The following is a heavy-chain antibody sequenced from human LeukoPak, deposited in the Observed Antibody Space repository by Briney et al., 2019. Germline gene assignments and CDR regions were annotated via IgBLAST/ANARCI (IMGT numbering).Heavy chain of an antibody. J-gene: IGHJ4*02. Sequence: SGPTLVKPTQTLTLTCTCSGFSLSTSGVGVGWIRQPPGKALEWLALIYWNDDKLYSPSLKSRLTITKDTSKNQGFLTMTNMDPVDTATYYCARYMITFGGVIAAFDYWGQGTLVTVSS. CDR1: GFSLSTSGVG. CDR3: ARYMITFGGVIAAFDY. D-gene: IGHD3-16*02. V-gene: IGHV2-5*01. CDR2: IYWNDDK.